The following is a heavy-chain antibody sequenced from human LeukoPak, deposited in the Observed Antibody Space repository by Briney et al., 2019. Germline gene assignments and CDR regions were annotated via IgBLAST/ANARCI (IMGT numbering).Heavy chain of an antibody. D-gene: IGHD3-10*01. CDR2: IYTSGST. CDR1: GGSISYYY. Sequence: KPSETLSLTCTVSGGSISYYYWTWIRQPAGKGLEWIGRIYTSGSTNYNPSLKSRVTMSVNTSKNQFSLKLTSVTAADTAVYYCAREGEGGSGSYYYWGQGTLVTVSS. J-gene: IGHJ4*02. CDR3: AREGEGGSGSYYY. V-gene: IGHV4-4*07.